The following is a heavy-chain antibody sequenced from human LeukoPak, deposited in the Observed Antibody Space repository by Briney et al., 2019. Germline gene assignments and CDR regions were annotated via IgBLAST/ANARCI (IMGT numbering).Heavy chain of an antibody. Sequence: PGGTLRLSCAASGFTFSSYGMSWVRQAPGKGLEWVSAISGSGGSTYYADSVKGRFTISRDNAKNSLYLQMNSLRAEDTAVYYCASLYGGYDYWGQGTLVTVSS. CDR1: GFTFSSYG. CDR2: ISGSGGST. J-gene: IGHJ4*02. V-gene: IGHV3-23*01. CDR3: ASLYGGYDY. D-gene: IGHD5-12*01.